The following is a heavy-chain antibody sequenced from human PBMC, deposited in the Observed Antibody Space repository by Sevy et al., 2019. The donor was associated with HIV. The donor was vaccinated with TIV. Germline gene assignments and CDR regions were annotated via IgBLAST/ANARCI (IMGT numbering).Heavy chain of an antibody. CDR1: GYTFTGYS. V-gene: IGHV1-2*02. Sequence: ASVKVSCKASGYTFTGYSMHWVRQAPGHGLEWMGWINPNSDGTNYAQKFQGRVTMTGDTSISTAYMELRGLRSDDTAVYYCARGGPFWSANHIPEYWGQGTLVTVSS. J-gene: IGHJ4*02. CDR2: INPNSDGT. CDR3: ARGGPFWSANHIPEY. D-gene: IGHD3-3*01.